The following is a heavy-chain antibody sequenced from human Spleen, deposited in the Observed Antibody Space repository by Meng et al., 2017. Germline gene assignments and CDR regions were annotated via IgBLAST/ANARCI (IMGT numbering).Heavy chain of an antibody. D-gene: IGHD4-23*01. CDR3: ARGWSTPVVLKF. CDR1: GGSITSPSSY. Sequence: QLHLQESGPGRVKPSETLSLTCPSSGGSITSPSSYWGWVRQPPGKGLEWIGSIYYRGSTNYHPSLKSRVTISIYTSKHQFSLNLRSVTAADSAVYFCARGWSTPVVLKFWGQGTLVTVSS. J-gene: IGHJ4*02. CDR2: IYYRGST. V-gene: IGHV4-39*07.